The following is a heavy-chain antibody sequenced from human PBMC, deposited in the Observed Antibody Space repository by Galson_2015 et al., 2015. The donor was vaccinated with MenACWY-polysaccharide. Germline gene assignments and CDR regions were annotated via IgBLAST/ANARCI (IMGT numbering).Heavy chain of an antibody. D-gene: IGHD6-6*01. CDR1: GFTFSRYW. Sequence: SLRLSCAASGFTFSRYWMSWVRQAPGKGLEWVVNIKEDGSEKYYVDSVKGRFTISRDNAKNSLYLQMNSLTAEDTAVYYCARIGYSSSSFDYWGQGTLVTVSS. V-gene: IGHV3-7*01. J-gene: IGHJ4*02. CDR3: ARIGYSSSSFDY. CDR2: IKEDGSEK.